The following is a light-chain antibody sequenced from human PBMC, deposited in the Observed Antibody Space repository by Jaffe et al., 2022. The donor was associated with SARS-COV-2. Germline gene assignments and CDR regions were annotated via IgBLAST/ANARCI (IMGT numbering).Light chain of an antibody. Sequence: QSALTQPPSVSGAPGQRVTISCTGTKFDIGAGFDVHWYQVLPGTAPKLLIYDNNNRPSGVPVRFSGSKSGTSASLAITGLQADDEADYYCQSYDTGLIGDVIFGGGTKLTVL. CDR3: QSYDTGLIGDVI. V-gene: IGLV1-40*01. CDR2: DNN. CDR1: KFDIGAGFD. J-gene: IGLJ2*01.